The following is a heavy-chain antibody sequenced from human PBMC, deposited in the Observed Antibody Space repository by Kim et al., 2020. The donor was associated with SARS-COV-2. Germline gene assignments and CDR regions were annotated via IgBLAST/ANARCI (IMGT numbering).Heavy chain of an antibody. J-gene: IGHJ5*02. CDR3: AKDLWGSSTPDNWFDP. CDR2: ISGSGGST. Sequence: GGSLRLSCAASGFTFSSYAMSWVRQAPGKGLEWVSAISGSGGSTYYADSVKGRFTISRDNSKNTLYLQMNSLRAEDTAVYYCAKDLWGSSTPDNWFDPWGQGTLVTVSS. CDR1: GFTFSSYA. D-gene: IGHD6-13*01. V-gene: IGHV3-23*01.